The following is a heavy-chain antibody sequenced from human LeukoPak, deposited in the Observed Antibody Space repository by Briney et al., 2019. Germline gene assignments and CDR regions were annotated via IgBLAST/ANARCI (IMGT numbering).Heavy chain of an antibody. D-gene: IGHD2-2*01. CDR3: ARAPKGGVPAAISYWFDP. J-gene: IGHJ5*02. Sequence: SVKVSRKASGGTFSSYAISWVRQAPGQGLEWMGGIIPIFGTANYAQKFQGRVTITADESTSTAYMELSSLRSEDTAVYYCARAPKGGVPAAISYWFDPWGQGTLVTVSS. CDR2: IIPIFGTA. V-gene: IGHV1-69*01. CDR1: GGTFSSYA.